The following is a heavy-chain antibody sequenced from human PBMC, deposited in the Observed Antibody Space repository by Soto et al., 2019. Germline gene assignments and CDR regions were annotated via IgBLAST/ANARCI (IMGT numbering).Heavy chain of an antibody. V-gene: IGHV3-49*03. D-gene: IGHD3-10*01. CDR2: IRSKAYGGTT. J-gene: IGHJ4*02. CDR3: AREVVRGVFYYFGN. Sequence: GGSLRLSCTASGFTFGDYAMSWFRQAPGKGLEWVGFIRSKAYGGTTEYAASVKGRFTISRDDSKSIAYLQMNSLKTEDTAVHYCAREVVRGVFYYFGNWGQESLVTVAS. CDR1: GFTFGDYA.